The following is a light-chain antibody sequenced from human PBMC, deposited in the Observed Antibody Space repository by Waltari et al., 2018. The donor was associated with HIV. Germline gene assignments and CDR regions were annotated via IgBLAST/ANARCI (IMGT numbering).Light chain of an antibody. V-gene: IGLV2-14*01. CDR3: SSYTRSDTVV. CDR1: TNDIGQYNY. Sequence: QSALTQPASVSGSPGQAITISCTGTTNDIGQYNYVSWYQQHPGKAPTLMIYEVNNRPSGVSDRFSASKSGNTASLTISGLQTDDEADYYCSSYTRSDTVVFGGVTKLTVL. CDR2: EVN. J-gene: IGLJ2*01.